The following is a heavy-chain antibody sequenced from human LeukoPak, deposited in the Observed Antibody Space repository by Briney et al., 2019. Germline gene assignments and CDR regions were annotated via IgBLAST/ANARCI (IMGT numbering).Heavy chain of an antibody. CDR1: GFTFGDYA. CDR3: TRECRIVGATHAFDI. D-gene: IGHD1-26*01. Sequence: SGGSLRLSCTASGFTFGDYAMSWVRQAPGKGLEWVGFIRSKAYGGTTEYAASVKGRFTISRDDSKSIAYLQMNSLKTEDTAVYYCTRECRIVGATHAFDIWGQGTMVTVSS. J-gene: IGHJ3*02. CDR2: IRSKAYGGTT. V-gene: IGHV3-49*04.